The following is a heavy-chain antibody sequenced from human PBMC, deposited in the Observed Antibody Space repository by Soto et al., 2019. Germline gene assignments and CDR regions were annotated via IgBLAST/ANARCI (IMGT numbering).Heavy chain of an antibody. CDR1: GDSISDSTYY. CDR3: ARHSGYGSGSDYFDY. Sequence: PSETLSLTCTVSGDSISDSTYYWGWVRQSPGQGLEWFGSIYYDGTTFYNPSLKSRVTISVDTSKNQFSLKLSSVTAADTAVYYCARHSGYGSGSDYFDYWGQGTLVTVSS. D-gene: IGHD3-10*01. CDR2: IYYDGTT. V-gene: IGHV4-39*01. J-gene: IGHJ4*02.